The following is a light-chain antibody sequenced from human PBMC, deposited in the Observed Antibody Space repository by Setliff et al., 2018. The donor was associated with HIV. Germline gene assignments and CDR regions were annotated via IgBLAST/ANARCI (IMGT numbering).Light chain of an antibody. V-gene: IGLV1-40*01. Sequence: QSALTQPPSVSGAPGQRVTISCTGSSSNIGAGYDVHWYQQLPGTAPKLLIYGNSNRPSGVPDRFSGSKSGTSASLAITGLQAEDEADYYCSSYSGTNNDVLFGGGTKVTVL. CDR3: SSYSGTNNDVL. CDR1: SSNIGAGYD. CDR2: GNS. J-gene: IGLJ2*01.